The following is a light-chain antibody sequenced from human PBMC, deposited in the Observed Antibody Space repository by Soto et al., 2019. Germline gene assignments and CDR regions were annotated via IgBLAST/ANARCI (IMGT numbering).Light chain of an antibody. J-gene: IGKJ1*01. CDR1: QSVSSN. CDR3: QQYNNWWT. CDR2: GAS. V-gene: IGKV3-15*01. Sequence: EILMTQSPATLSVSPGERATLSCRASQSVSSNLAWYQQKPGQAPRLLIYGASTRATGIPARFSGSGSGTEFTLTISSLQSEDFADYYCQQYNNWWTFGQGTKVDIK.